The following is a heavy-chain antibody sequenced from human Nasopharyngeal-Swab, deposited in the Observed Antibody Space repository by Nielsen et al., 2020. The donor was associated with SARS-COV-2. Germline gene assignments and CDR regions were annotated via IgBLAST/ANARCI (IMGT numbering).Heavy chain of an antibody. V-gene: IGHV3-9*01. J-gene: IGHJ4*02. CDR3: AKDIRRVRWLQLFDY. D-gene: IGHD5-24*01. CDR1: GFTFDDYA. Sequence: GGSLRLSCAASGFTFDDYAMHWVRQAPGKGLEWVSGISWNSGSIGYADSVKGRFTISRDTAKNSLYLQMNSLRAEDTALYYCAKDIRRVRWLQLFDYWGQGTLVTVSS. CDR2: ISWNSGSI.